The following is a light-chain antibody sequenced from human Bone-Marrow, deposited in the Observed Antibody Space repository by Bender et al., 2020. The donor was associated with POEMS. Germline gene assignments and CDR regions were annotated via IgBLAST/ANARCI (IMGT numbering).Light chain of an antibody. Sequence: QSVLTQPPSASGTPGQRVTISCSGGSSNIGAHAVNWYQHLPGPAPKLLIYSSHRRPSEVPDRFSGSRSGTSASLAISGLQSEDEADYYCAVWDDSLNGWVFGVGTKLTVL. CDR3: AVWDDSLNGWV. CDR2: SSH. J-gene: IGLJ3*02. V-gene: IGLV1-44*01. CDR1: SSNIGAHA.